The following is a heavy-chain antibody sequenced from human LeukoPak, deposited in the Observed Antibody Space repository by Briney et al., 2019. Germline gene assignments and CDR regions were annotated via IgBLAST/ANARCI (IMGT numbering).Heavy chain of an antibody. CDR1: GGSISSRSYY. D-gene: IGHD5-12*01. V-gene: IGHV4-39*01. CDR3: ARHGMQSGYDSYYYYYYYMDV. Sequence: SETLSLTCTVSGGSISSRSYYWGWIRQPPGKGLEWIGPIYYSGSTYYNPSRKSRVTISVDTSKNQFSLKLSSVTAADTAVYYCARHGMQSGYDSYYYYYYYMDVWGKGTTVSVSS. CDR2: IYYSGST. J-gene: IGHJ6*03.